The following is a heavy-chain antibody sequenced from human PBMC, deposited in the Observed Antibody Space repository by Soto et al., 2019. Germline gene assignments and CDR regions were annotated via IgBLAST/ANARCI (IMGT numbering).Heavy chain of an antibody. CDR1: GGSISSYY. V-gene: IGHV4-59*01. J-gene: IGHJ6*02. D-gene: IGHD6-13*01. CDR3: ARGIAEAGSDWGYYYYGMDV. Sequence: SETLSLTCTVSGGSISSYYWSWIRQPPGKGLEWIGYIYYSGSTNYNPSLKSRVTISVDTSKNQFSLKLSSVTAADTAVYYCARGIAEAGSDWGYYYYGMDVWGQGTTVTVSS. CDR2: IYYSGST.